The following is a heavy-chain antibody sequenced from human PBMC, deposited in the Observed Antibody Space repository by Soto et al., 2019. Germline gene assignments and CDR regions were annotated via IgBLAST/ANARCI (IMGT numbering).Heavy chain of an antibody. V-gene: IGHV4-31*03. CDR2: IYYSGST. J-gene: IGHJ6*02. D-gene: IGHD4-4*01. Sequence: SETLSLTCTVSGGSISSGGYYWSWIRQHPGKGLEWIGYIYYSGSTYYNPSLKSRVTISVDTSKNQFSLKLSSVTAADTAVYYCARIPIPLTTVTRYYYYGMDVWGQGTTVTVSS. CDR1: GGSISSGGYY. CDR3: ARIPIPLTTVTRYYYYGMDV.